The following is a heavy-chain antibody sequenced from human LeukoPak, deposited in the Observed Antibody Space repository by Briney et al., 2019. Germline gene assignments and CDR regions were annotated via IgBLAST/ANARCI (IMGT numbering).Heavy chain of an antibody. Sequence: ASGKVSCKASGYTFSSYYIHWVRQAPGQGLEWMGIINPSGGSTTYAQKFQGRVTMNRDTSTSTVYMELSSLRSEDTAVYYCARLSGSYYCFDYWGQGTPVTVSS. CDR2: INPSGGST. D-gene: IGHD1-26*01. CDR1: GYTFSSYY. V-gene: IGHV1-46*01. J-gene: IGHJ4*02. CDR3: ARLSGSYYCFDY.